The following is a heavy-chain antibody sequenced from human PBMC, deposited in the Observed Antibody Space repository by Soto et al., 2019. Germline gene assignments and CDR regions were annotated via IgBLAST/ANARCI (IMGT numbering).Heavy chain of an antibody. J-gene: IGHJ3*02. CDR3: AHSDVVLVARHTFDI. V-gene: IGHV2-5*02. CDR2: IYWDHYK. Sequence: QITLKESGPTLGKPTQTLTLTCTFSGFSLSTSGVGVGWIRQPPGKALEWLALIYWDHYKDYNPSLKSRLTITKATSKNQVVLTLTNMDPVDTATYYCAHSDVVLVARHTFDIWGQATMVTVSS. D-gene: IGHD2-8*02. CDR1: GFSLSTSGVG.